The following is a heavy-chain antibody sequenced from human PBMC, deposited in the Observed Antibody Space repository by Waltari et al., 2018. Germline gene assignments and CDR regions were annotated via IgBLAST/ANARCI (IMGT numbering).Heavy chain of an antibody. CDR2: IYYSGST. V-gene: IGHV4-59*01. CDR3: ARVDSSGYYWEGYYYGMDV. CDR1: GGSISSYY. Sequence: QVQLQESGPGLVKPSETLSLTCTVSGGSISSYYWSWIRQPPGKGLEWIGYIYYSGSTNYNPSLKSRVTISVDTSKNQFSLKLSSVTAADTAVYYCARVDSSGYYWEGYYYGMDVWGQGTTVTVSS. D-gene: IGHD3-22*01. J-gene: IGHJ6*02.